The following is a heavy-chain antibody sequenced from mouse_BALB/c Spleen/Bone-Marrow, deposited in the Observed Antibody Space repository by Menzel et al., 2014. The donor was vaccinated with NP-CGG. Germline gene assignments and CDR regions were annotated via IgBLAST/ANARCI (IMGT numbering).Heavy chain of an antibody. J-gene: IGHJ3*01. Sequence: DVKLVESGGGLVQPGGSLKLSCAASGFDFSTYWMSWVRQAPGKGLEWIGEISPDSSTINYTPSLKDKFIISRDNAKNTLYLQMSKVRSEDTALYYCARLHYYGYEAYWGQGTLVTVSA. CDR2: ISPDSSTI. V-gene: IGHV4-1*02. CDR1: GFDFSTYW. CDR3: ARLHYYGYEAY. D-gene: IGHD1-2*01.